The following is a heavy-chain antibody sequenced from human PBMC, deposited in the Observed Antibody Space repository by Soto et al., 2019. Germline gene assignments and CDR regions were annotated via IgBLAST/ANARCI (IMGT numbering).Heavy chain of an antibody. CDR2: INSSAGRT. J-gene: IGHJ4*02. D-gene: IGHD1-26*01. CDR1: GYTFTSCY. V-gene: IGHV1-46*01. Sequence: ASVKVSCKASGYTFTSCYMHWVRQAPGQGLEWMGIINSSAGRTTYAQKLQGRVTMTRDTSTTTVYMELSSLKSEDTAVYYCATEALIVVATALFDYWGQGTLGTFSS. CDR3: ATEALIVVATALFDY.